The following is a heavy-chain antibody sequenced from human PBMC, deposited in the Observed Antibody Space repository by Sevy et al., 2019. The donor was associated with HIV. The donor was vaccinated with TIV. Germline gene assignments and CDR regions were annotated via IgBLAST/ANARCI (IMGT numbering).Heavy chain of an antibody. Sequence: GGSLRLSCAASGFTFSSYAMHWVRQAPGKGLEWVAVISYDGSNKYYADSVKGRFTISRDNSKNTLYLQMNSLRAEDTAVYYCARELRFLGWLSFVFDYWGQGTLVTVSS. D-gene: IGHD3-3*01. CDR2: ISYDGSNK. V-gene: IGHV3-30-3*01. CDR1: GFTFSSYA. J-gene: IGHJ4*02. CDR3: ARELRFLGWLSFVFDY.